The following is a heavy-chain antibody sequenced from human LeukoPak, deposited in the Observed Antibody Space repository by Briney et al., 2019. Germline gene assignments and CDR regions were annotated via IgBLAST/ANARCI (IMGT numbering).Heavy chain of an antibody. CDR3: ARDSCSGGSCFPAGYMDV. J-gene: IGHJ6*03. V-gene: IGHV3-43*01. CDR2: IRWDGVST. D-gene: IGHD2-15*01. Sequence: AGGSLRLSCAASGFTFDDYTMHWVRQAPGKGLEWVSLIRWDGVSTYYADSVKGRFTISRDNAKNSLYLQMNSLRAEDTALYYCARDSCSGGSCFPAGYMDVWGKGTTVTVSS. CDR1: GFTFDDYT.